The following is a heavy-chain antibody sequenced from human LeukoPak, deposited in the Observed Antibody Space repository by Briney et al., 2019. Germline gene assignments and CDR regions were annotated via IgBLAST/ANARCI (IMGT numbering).Heavy chain of an antibody. J-gene: IGHJ4*02. Sequence: SETLSLTXTVSGASMSTYYWSWIRQAPGKGLEWIGYISHSGTTNFNPSLKSRVTISLDTSKNQFSLRLNSVTAADTAVFYCATYSNDFWSGQHFFDFWGQGILVAVSS. CDR3: ATYSNDFWSGQHFFDF. D-gene: IGHD3-3*01. CDR2: ISHSGTT. CDR1: GASMSTYY. V-gene: IGHV4-59*01.